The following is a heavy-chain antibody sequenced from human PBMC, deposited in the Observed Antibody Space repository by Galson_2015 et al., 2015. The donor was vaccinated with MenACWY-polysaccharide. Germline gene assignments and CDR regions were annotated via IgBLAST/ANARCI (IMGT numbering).Heavy chain of an antibody. CDR1: GFTFSSYS. Sequence: LRLSCAASGFTFSSYSMHWVRQAPRKGLEWVSSISGKSNHIYYTDSVKGRFTISRDNAKNSLFLQMNSLGVEDTAVYYCVKTRLPSEWFFFDSWGQGALVTVSS. J-gene: IGHJ4*02. CDR2: ISGKSNHI. D-gene: IGHD3-3*01. CDR3: VKTRLPSEWFFFDS. V-gene: IGHV3-21*06.